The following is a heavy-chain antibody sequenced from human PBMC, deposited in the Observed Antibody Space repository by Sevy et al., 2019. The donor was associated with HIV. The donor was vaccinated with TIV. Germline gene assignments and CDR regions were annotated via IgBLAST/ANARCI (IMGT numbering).Heavy chain of an antibody. CDR1: GFSFSHYA. CDR3: ARVAVSYCTNDCYHRFDY. D-gene: IGHD2-8*01. CDR2: ISYDGTYK. J-gene: IGHJ4*02. Sequence: GGSLRLSCAVSGFSFSHYAFRWVRQAPGKGLEWVSLISYDGTYKYYADSVKGRFTISRDNSKNTLYLQMNSLRGNDTAVYYCARVAVSYCTNDCYHRFDYWGPGALVTVSS. V-gene: IGHV3-30-3*01.